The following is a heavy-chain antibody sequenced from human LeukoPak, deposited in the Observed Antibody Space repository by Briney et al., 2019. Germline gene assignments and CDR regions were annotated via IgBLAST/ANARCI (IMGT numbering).Heavy chain of an antibody. Sequence: GGSLRLSCAASGFTFSRYGMHWVRQAPGKGLEWVTAISYDGSNKYYADSVKGRFTISRDNSKNTLYVQMNSLRAEDTAVYYCAKEGCSRGYYSYYYMDVWGKGTTVTVSS. D-gene: IGHD6-13*01. CDR3: AKEGCSRGYYSYYYMDV. CDR1: GFTFSRYG. V-gene: IGHV3-30*04. J-gene: IGHJ6*03. CDR2: ISYDGSNK.